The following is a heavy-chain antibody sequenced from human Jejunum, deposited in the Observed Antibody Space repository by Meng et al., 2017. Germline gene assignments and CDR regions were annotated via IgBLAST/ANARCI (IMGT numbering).Heavy chain of an antibody. CDR2: IYYSGST. V-gene: IGHV4-39*01. CDR3: ARHFLTMSKDYFDY. D-gene: IGHD2/OR15-2a*01. CDR1: GGSTITTGYY. Sequence: QVQLQESGPGLVKPSEPLSLPCTVSGGSTITTGYYWGWIRQPPGKGLEWMGSIYYSGSTYYNSPLQSRLTISVDTSKNQFSLKLRSVTAADTAIYYCARHFLTMSKDYFDYWGQGTLVTVSS. J-gene: IGHJ4*02.